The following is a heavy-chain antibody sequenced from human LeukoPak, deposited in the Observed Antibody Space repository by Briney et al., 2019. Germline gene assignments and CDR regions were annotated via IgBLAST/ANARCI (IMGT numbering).Heavy chain of an antibody. J-gene: IGHJ5*02. CDR2: IYGSGST. D-gene: IGHD1-1*01. CDR3: ARRVVEARPSSERNWLDP. V-gene: IGHV4-59*08. CDR1: GDSINSYS. Sequence: PLETLSLTCIVSGDSINSYSWNWIRQSPEKGLEWIGRIYGSGSTMYNPSLRSRVTLLVDTSNNQFSLELSSVTAADTAIYYCARRVVEARPSSERNWLDPRGQGTLVTVSP.